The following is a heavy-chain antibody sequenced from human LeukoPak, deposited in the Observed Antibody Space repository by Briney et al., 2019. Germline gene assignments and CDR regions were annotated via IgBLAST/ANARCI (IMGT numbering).Heavy chain of an antibody. J-gene: IGHJ4*02. CDR1: GYIFTSYW. CDR2: IYPGDSDT. D-gene: IGHD4-17*01. V-gene: IGHV5-51*01. CDR3: ARLYGTSRGFDY. Sequence: GGSLQISCKGSGYIFTSYWIGWVRQLPGKGVEWMGIIYPGDSDTRSTPSFQGQVTISADKSISTAYLQWSSLKASDTAMYYCARLYGTSRGFDYWGQGTLVTVSS.